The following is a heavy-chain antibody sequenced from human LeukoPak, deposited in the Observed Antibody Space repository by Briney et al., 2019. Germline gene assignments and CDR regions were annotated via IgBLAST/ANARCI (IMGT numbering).Heavy chain of an antibody. CDR2: INPSGGST. D-gene: IGHD5-18*01. J-gene: IGHJ4*02. CDR1: GYTFPNFY. V-gene: IGHV1-46*01. CDR3: AGSSGYTYGFDY. Sequence: ASVKVSCMASGYTFPNFYMHWVRQAPGQGLEWMGIINPSGGSTSYAQKFQGRVTMTRDTSTSTVYMELSSLRSEDTAMYYCAGSSGYTYGFDYWGQGTLVTVSS.